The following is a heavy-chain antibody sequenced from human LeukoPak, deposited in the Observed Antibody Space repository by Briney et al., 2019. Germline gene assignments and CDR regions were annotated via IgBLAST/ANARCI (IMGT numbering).Heavy chain of an antibody. CDR3: AIWFGELLPTY. J-gene: IGHJ4*02. D-gene: IGHD3-10*01. V-gene: IGHV3-33*01. Sequence: GRSLRLSCAASGFTFSSYGMHWVRQAPGKGLEWVAVIWYDGSNKYYADSVKGRFTISSDNSKNTLYLQMNSLRAEDTAVYYCAIWFGELLPTYWGQGTLVTVSS. CDR1: GFTFSSYG. CDR2: IWYDGSNK.